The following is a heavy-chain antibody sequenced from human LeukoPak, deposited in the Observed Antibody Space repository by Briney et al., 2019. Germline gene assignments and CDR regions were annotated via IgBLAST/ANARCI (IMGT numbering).Heavy chain of an antibody. D-gene: IGHD3-22*01. J-gene: IGHJ4*02. CDR3: ARDLYHRYYHNSGHAFDY. V-gene: IGHV1-46*01. CDR2: INPSGGST. CDR1: GYIFTGYN. Sequence: ASVKVSCKASGYIFTGYNMHWVRQAPGQGLEWMGIINPSGGSTNYAQKFQGRVTMTRDTSTSTVSMELSSLRSEDTAVYYCARDLYHRYYHNSGHAFDYWGQGTLVTVSS.